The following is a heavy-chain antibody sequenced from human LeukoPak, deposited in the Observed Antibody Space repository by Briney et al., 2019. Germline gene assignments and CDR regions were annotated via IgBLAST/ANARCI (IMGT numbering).Heavy chain of an antibody. CDR1: GYTFTSYD. J-gene: IGHJ4*02. CDR3: ASGRRGGRDGYNWVY. CDR2: MNPNSGNT. D-gene: IGHD5-24*01. V-gene: IGHV1-8*01. Sequence: APVKVSCKASGYTFTSYDINWVRQATGQGLEWMGWMNPNSGNTGYAQKFQGRVTMTRNTSISTAYMELSSLRSEDTAVYYCASGRRGGRDGYNWVYWGQGTLVTVSS.